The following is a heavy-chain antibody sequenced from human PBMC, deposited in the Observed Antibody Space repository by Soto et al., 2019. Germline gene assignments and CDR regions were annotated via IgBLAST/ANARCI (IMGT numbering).Heavy chain of an antibody. J-gene: IGHJ6*02. D-gene: IGHD3-3*01. CDR1: GFIFSTSA. Sequence: GESLKISCVASGFIFSTSAMSWVRQAPGKGREWVSAISGSGGSPYYADSVKGRFTISRDNSKNTLYLEMNSLRAEDTAVYYCAKGPTIFGVIIVAEYYYGMDVWGQGTTVTVSS. CDR2: ISGSGGSP. V-gene: IGHV3-23*01. CDR3: AKGPTIFGVIIVAEYYYGMDV.